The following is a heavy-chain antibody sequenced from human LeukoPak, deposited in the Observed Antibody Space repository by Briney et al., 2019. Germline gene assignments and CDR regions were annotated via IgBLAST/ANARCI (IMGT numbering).Heavy chain of an antibody. Sequence: PGGSLRLSCAASGFTFRRFWMHWVRQPPGKGLVWASRIDTDGGTTTYADSVKGRFTISRDNAKNTVYLQINSLRAEDTAVYYCATLTSFGNDYWGQGVLVTVSS. CDR1: GFTFRRFW. CDR3: ATLTSFGNDY. CDR2: IDTDGGTT. J-gene: IGHJ4*02. D-gene: IGHD5-18*01. V-gene: IGHV3-74*01.